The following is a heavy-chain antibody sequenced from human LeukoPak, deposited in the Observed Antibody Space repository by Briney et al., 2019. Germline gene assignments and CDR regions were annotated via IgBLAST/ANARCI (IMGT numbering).Heavy chain of an antibody. V-gene: IGHV5-51*01. J-gene: IGHJ6*02. CDR3: ARVIGGRGSGSYYKLNYYYGMDV. Sequence: GESLKISCKGSGYSFTSYWIGWVRPMPGKGLEWMGIIYPGDSDTGYSPSFQGQVTISADKSISTAYLQWSSLKASDTAMYYCARVIGGRGSGSYYKLNYYYGMDVWGQGTTVTVSS. CDR2: IYPGDSDT. CDR1: GYSFTSYW. D-gene: IGHD3-10*01.